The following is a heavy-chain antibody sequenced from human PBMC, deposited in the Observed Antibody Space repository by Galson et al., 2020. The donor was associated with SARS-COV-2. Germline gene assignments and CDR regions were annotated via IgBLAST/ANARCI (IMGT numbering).Heavy chain of an antibody. D-gene: IGHD5-18*01. J-gene: IGHJ6*02. CDR2: IIPIFGTT. CDR1: GGTFSSYA. CDR3: ARALWQIHYYYYGMDV. V-gene: IGHV1-69*13. Sequence: SVKVSCKASGGTFSSYAISWVRQAPGQGLEWMGGIIPIFGTTNYAQKFQGRVTITADESTSTAYMELSSLRSEDTAVYYCARALWQIHYYYYGMDVWGQGTTVTVSS.